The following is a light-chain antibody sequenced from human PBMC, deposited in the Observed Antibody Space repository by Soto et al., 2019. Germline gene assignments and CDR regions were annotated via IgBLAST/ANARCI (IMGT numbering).Light chain of an antibody. Sequence: QSALTQPRSVSGSPGQSVTISCTGASGDVGGYNYVSWYQQHPGKAPKLMIYDVSKRPSGVPDRFSGSKSGNTASLTISGLHTEDEADYYCCSYAGRYTYVFGTGTKVTVL. CDR1: SGDVGGYNY. CDR3: CSYAGRYTYV. CDR2: DVS. J-gene: IGLJ1*01. V-gene: IGLV2-11*01.